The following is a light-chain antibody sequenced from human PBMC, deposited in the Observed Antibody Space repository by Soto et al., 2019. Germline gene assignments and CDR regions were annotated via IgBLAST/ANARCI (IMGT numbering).Light chain of an antibody. V-gene: IGKV1-5*01. CDR2: DAS. Sequence: DIQMTQSPSTLSGSVGDRVTITCRASQNIGSWLAWYQQKPGKAPKSLIYDASSLESGVPSRFSGSGSGTEFTLTISSLQPDDFATYYCQQYNTFWTFGQGTKVDIK. CDR1: QNIGSW. CDR3: QQYNTFWT. J-gene: IGKJ1*01.